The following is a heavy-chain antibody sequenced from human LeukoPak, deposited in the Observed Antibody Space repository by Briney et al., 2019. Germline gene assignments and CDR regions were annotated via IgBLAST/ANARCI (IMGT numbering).Heavy chain of an antibody. Sequence: SETLSLTCAVSGGSISSSSYYWGWIRQPPGKGLEWIGSIYYSGSTYYNPSLKSRVTISVDTSKNQFSLKLSSVTAADTAVYYCARDCTTYDILTGYYPGLWFDPWGQGTLVTVSS. CDR3: ARDCTTYDILTGYYPGLWFDP. J-gene: IGHJ5*02. CDR2: IYYSGST. D-gene: IGHD3-9*01. V-gene: IGHV4-39*07. CDR1: GGSISSSSYY.